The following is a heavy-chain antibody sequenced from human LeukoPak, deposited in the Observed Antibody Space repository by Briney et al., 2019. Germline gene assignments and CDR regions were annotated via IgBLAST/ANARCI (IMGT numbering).Heavy chain of an antibody. Sequence: TGGSLRLSCSASGFNFSNHAIHWVRQVPGKGLEYVSHISTDGDRTSYPDSVKARFTISRDNSKNILYLQMRSLKAEDTALYYCVTHMGVDRRTDYWGQGTQVTVS. CDR2: ISTDGDRT. CDR3: VTHMGVDRRTDY. CDR1: GFNFSNHA. D-gene: IGHD2-15*01. J-gene: IGHJ4*02. V-gene: IGHV3-64D*09.